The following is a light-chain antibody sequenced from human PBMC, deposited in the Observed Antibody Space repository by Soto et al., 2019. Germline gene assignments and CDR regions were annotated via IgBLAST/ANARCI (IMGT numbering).Light chain of an antibody. CDR2: GNS. J-gene: IGLJ3*02. Sequence: QSVLTQQPSGSGAPGQRFTISCTGSSSNIGAGYDVHGYQQLPGTAPKLLIYGNSNRPSGVPDRFSGSKSGTSASLAITGLQDEDEADYYCQSYDSSLSGWVFGGGTKLTVL. CDR1: SSNIGAGYD. V-gene: IGLV1-40*01. CDR3: QSYDSSLSGWV.